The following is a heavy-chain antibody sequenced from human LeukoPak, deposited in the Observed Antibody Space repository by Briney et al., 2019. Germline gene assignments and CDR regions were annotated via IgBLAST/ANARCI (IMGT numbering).Heavy chain of an antibody. CDR1: GFTFSSYA. D-gene: IGHD3-10*02. V-gene: IGHV3-23*01. Sequence: GGSLRLSCAASGFTFSSYAMSWVRQAPGKGLEWVSAISGSGGSTYYADSVKGRFTISRDSAKNSLYLQMNSLRAEDTAVYYCAELGITMIGGVWGKGTTVTISS. CDR2: ISGSGGST. CDR3: AELGITMIGGV. J-gene: IGHJ6*04.